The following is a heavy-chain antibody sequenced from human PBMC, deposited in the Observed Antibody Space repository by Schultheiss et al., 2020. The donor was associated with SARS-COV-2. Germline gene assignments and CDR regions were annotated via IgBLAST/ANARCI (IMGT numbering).Heavy chain of an antibody. CDR2: ISGSGGST. CDR3: GRFTAPDY. J-gene: IGHJ4*02. CDR1: GFTFSSYA. D-gene: IGHD3-16*01. Sequence: GESLKISCTASGFTFSSYAMTWVRQAPGKGLEWVSAISGSGGSTYYADSVKGRFTISRDNSKNTLYLQMNSLRAEDTAVYYCGRFTAPDYWGQGTLVTVSS. V-gene: IGHV3-23*01.